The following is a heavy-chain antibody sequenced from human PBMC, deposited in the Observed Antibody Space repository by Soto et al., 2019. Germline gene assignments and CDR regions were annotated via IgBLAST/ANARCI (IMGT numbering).Heavy chain of an antibody. CDR1: GGSISSYY. CDR2: IYYSGST. CDR3: ARARDYYDSPFDI. J-gene: IGHJ3*02. D-gene: IGHD3-22*01. Sequence: PSETLSLTCTVSGGSISSYYWSWIRQPPGKGLEWIGYIYYSGSTNYNPSPKSRVTISVDTSKNQFSLKLSSVTAADTAVYYCARARDYYDSPFDIWGQGTMVTVS. V-gene: IGHV4-59*08.